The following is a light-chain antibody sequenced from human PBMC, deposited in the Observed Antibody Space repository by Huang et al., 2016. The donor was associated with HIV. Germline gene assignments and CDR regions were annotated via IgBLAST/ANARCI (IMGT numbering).Light chain of an antibody. J-gene: IGKJ1*01. V-gene: IGKV1-27*01. CDR2: AEA. CDR1: QNIKNY. Sequence: DIQMTKYPSSLSASVGDRVTITCRASQNIKNYLAWYQQKAGQGPKLLIYAEASLQSGVPSRFSGRGSGTDFTLSIISLQPEDVAIYYCQRYDSVPRTFGQGTKVDIK. CDR3: QRYDSVPRT.